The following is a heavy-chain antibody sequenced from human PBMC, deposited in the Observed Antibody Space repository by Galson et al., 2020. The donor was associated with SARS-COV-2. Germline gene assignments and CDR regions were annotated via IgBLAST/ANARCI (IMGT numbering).Heavy chain of an antibody. J-gene: IGHJ6*02. Sequence: ASVKVSCKASGYTFTSYAMNWVRQAPGQGLEWMGWINTNTGNPTYAQGFTGRFVFSLDTSVSTAYLQISSLKAEDTAVYYCARVGGYCSGGSCYSEGYYYYYGMDVWGQGTTVTVSS. CDR1: GYTFTSYA. CDR3: ARVGGYCSGGSCYSEGYYYYYGMDV. D-gene: IGHD2-15*01. CDR2: INTNTGNP. V-gene: IGHV7-4-1*02.